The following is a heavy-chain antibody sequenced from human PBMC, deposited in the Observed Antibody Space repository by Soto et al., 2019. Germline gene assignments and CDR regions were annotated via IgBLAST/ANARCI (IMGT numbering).Heavy chain of an antibody. V-gene: IGHV4-30-4*01. CDR3: ARVTFTPNWFDS. Sequence: PSGTQSLTCPVSGDSIRSPDYYWRWIRQAPGKGLELIGYVYYRGSIYYTPSFESRVSISVDTSKNQFSLRLTSVTAADSAMYFCARVTFTPNWFDSWGQGILVTVSS. J-gene: IGHJ5*01. D-gene: IGHD3-3*02. CDR2: VYYRGSI. CDR1: GDSIRSPDYY.